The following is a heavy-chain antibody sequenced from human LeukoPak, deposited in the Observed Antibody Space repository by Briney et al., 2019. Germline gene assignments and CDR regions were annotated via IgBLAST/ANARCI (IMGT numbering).Heavy chain of an antibody. CDR3: ATLYSSSWYYFDY. J-gene: IGHJ4*02. V-gene: IGHV1-8*02. CDR1: GYTFTGYY. Sequence: ASVKVSCKASGYTFTGYYMHWVRQAPGQGLEWMGWINPNSGNTGYAQKFQGRVTMTRNTSISTAYMELSSLRSEDTAVYYCATLYSSSWYYFDYWGQGTLVTVSS. CDR2: INPNSGNT. D-gene: IGHD6-13*01.